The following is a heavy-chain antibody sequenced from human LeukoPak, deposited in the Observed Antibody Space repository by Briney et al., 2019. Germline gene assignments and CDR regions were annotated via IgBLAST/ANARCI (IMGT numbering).Heavy chain of an antibody. J-gene: IGHJ4*02. V-gene: IGHV5-51*01. D-gene: IGHD2-8*02. Sequence: GESLKISCKGAGYNFTDYWIGWMCQMPGKDLEWLGTIYPGNSETRYRPSLQGQVTISADKSITTAYLQWSNLKASDTAMYFCARDAGGYPDYWGQGTLVTVSS. CDR1: GYNFTDYW. CDR2: IYPGNSET. CDR3: ARDAGGYPDY.